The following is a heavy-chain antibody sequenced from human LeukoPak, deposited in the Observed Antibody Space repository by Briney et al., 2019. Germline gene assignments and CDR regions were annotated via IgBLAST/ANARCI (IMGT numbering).Heavy chain of an antibody. Sequence: ASVKVSCKVSGYTLTELSMHWVRQAPGKGLEWMGGFDPEDGETIYAQKFQGRVTMTEDTSTDTAYMELSSLRSEDTAVYYCATEVYRGGDCYSGDAFDIWGQGTMVTVSP. J-gene: IGHJ3*02. D-gene: IGHD2-21*02. V-gene: IGHV1-24*01. CDR3: ATEVYRGGDCYSGDAFDI. CDR1: GYTLTELS. CDR2: FDPEDGET.